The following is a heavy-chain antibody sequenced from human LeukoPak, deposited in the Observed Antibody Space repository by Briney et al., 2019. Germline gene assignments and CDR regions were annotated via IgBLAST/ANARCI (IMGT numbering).Heavy chain of an antibody. CDR2: IVVGSGNT. CDR3: AAGVLWFGNYAFDI. CDR1: GFTFTSSA. D-gene: IGHD3-10*01. J-gene: IGHJ3*02. V-gene: IGHV1-58*02. Sequence: SVKVSFKASGFTFTSSAMQWVRQARGQRLEWIGWIVVGSGNTNYAQKFQERVTITRDMSTSTAYMELSSLRSEDTAVYYCAAGVLWFGNYAFDIWGQGTMVTVSS.